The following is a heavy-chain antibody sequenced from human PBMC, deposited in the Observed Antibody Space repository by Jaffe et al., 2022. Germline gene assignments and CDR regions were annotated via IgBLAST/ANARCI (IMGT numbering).Heavy chain of an antibody. J-gene: IGHJ4*02. CDR3: ARATFYYGSGSPYYFDY. CDR1: GGSVSSGSYY. CDR2: IYYTGTT. Sequence: QVQLQESGPGLVKPSETLSLTCTVSGGSVSSGSYYWSWIRQPPGKGLEWIGYIYYTGTTNYNPSPSLKSRVTISLDTSKNQVSLKLSSVTAADTAVYYCARATFYYGSGSPYYFDYWGQGTLITVSS. D-gene: IGHD3-10*01. V-gene: IGHV4-61*01.